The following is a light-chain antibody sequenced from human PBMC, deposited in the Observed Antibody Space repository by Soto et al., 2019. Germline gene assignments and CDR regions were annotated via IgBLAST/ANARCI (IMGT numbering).Light chain of an antibody. Sequence: QCVRNRAASVSGAAGQSFTISCTGTGIDIGTYNLVSWYQQHPGGVPKLIIYVATQRPSGVSDRFSGSKSGNTASLTISGLQAEDEADYYCCSFADTNTLIFGGGTK. CDR1: GIDIGTYNL. V-gene: IGLV2-23*01. J-gene: IGLJ2*01. CDR2: VAT. CDR3: CSFADTNTLI.